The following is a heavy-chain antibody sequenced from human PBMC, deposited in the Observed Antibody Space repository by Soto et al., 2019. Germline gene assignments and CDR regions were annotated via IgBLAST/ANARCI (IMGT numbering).Heavy chain of an antibody. V-gene: IGHV3-21*01. J-gene: IGHJ6*02. D-gene: IGHD2-2*02. CDR3: AREYTAWPLAYGLDV. CDR1: GFTFSTYS. CDR2: IGSRSDS. Sequence: GGSLRLSCVVSGFTFSTYSINWVRQAPGKGLEWVSSIGSRSDSDYADSVKGLFTISRDNAKNSVSLQMNSLRAEDTAVYYCAREYTAWPLAYGLDVWGQGTTVTVSS.